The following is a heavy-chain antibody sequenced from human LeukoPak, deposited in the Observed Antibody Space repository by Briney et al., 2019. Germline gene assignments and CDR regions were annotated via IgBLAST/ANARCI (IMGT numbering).Heavy chain of an antibody. Sequence: PGGSLRPSCVASGFSVSSYGMSWVRQAPGKAPEWVSLVYRGGATHYADSVEGRFIISRENSKNTLYLQMNNLRVQDTAVYHCVRDRAEGRAWVEFDPWGQGTVVTVSS. CDR3: VRDRAEGRAWVEFDP. CDR1: GFSVSSYG. J-gene: IGHJ5*02. CDR2: VYRGGAT. V-gene: IGHV3-66*02.